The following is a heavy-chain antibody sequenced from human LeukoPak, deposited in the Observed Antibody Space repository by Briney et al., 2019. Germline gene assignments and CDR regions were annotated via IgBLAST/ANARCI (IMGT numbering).Heavy chain of an antibody. CDR3: ARVGSGWYFYFDY. Sequence: GGSLTLSCAASGFTFSSYWMSWVRQAPGKGLEWVANIKQDGSEKYYVDSVKGRFTISRDNAKNSLYLQTNSLRAEDTAVYYCARVGSGWYFYFDYWGQGTLVTVSS. D-gene: IGHD6-19*01. J-gene: IGHJ4*02. V-gene: IGHV3-7*03. CDR1: GFTFSSYW. CDR2: IKQDGSEK.